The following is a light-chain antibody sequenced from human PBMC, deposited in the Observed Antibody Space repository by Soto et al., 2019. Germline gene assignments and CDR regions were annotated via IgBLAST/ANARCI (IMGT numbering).Light chain of an antibody. CDR1: SSNTGAVYD. J-gene: IGLJ1*01. V-gene: IGLV1-40*01. CDR3: QSYDSSLSGYV. Sequence: QSVLTQPPSVSGSPGQSVTISCTGISSNTGAVYDVHWYQQLPGTAPKLLIYGNSNRPSGVPDRLSGSKSGTSASLAITGLQAEDEADYYCQSYDSSLSGYVFGTGTKVTVL. CDR2: GNS.